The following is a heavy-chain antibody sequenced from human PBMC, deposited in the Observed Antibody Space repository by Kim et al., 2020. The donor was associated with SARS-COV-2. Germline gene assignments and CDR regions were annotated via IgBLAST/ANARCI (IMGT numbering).Heavy chain of an antibody. CDR3: ANCHSAWGNDAFDI. CDR1: GFTFDSYA. Sequence: GGSLRLSCAASGFTFDSYAMSWVRQAPGKGLEWVSYISGGGAKTYYAGSVKGRFTISRDNSKNTLFLQLNSLRAEDTALYYCANCHSAWGNDAFDIWG. J-gene: IGHJ3*02. D-gene: IGHD3-16*01. V-gene: IGHV3-23*01. CDR2: ISGGGAKT.